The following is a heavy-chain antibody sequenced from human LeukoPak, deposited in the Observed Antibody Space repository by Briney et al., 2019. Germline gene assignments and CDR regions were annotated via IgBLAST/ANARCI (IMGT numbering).Heavy chain of an antibody. V-gene: IGHV3-30-3*01. D-gene: IGHD3-22*01. Sequence: PGRSLRLSCAASGFTFSGYAMHWVRQAPGKGLEWVAVISYDGSNKYYADSVKGRFTISRDNSKNTLYLQMNSLRAEDTAVYYCAREYDSSGYYSWYYYGMDVWGQGTTVTVSS. CDR3: AREYDSSGYYSWYYYGMDV. J-gene: IGHJ6*02. CDR2: ISYDGSNK. CDR1: GFTFSGYA.